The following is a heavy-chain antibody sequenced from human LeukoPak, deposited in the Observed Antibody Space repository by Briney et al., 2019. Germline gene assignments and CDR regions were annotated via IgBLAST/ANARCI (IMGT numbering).Heavy chain of an antibody. CDR1: GFTFSSYA. Sequence: PGGSLRLSCAASGFTFSSYAMSWVRQAPGKGLEWVSAISGSGGSTYYADSVKGRFIISRDNSKNTLYLQMNSLRAEDTAVYYCAKDLAYSSGWRYWGQGTLVTVSS. J-gene: IGHJ4*02. V-gene: IGHV3-23*01. CDR3: AKDLAYSSGWRY. CDR2: ISGSGGST. D-gene: IGHD6-19*01.